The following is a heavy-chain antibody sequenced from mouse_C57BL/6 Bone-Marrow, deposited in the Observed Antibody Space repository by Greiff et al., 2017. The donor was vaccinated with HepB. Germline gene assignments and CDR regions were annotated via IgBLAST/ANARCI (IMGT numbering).Heavy chain of an antibody. Sequence: EVKVVESGGGLVQSGRSLRLSCATSGFTFSDFYMEGVRQAPGKGLEWIAASRNKANDYTTEYSASVKGRFIVSRDTSQSILYLQMNALRAEDTAIYYCARDGYGSSPYYAMDYWGQGTSVTVSS. J-gene: IGHJ4*01. CDR1: GFTFSDFY. CDR2: SRNKANDYTT. D-gene: IGHD1-1*01. CDR3: ARDGYGSSPYYAMDY. V-gene: IGHV7-1*01.